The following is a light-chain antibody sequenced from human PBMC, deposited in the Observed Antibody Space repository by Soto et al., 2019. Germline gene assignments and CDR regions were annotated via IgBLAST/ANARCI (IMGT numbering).Light chain of an antibody. CDR3: HQSSSTPPT. J-gene: IGKJ2*01. CDR1: QSISSY. V-gene: IGKV1-39*01. CDR2: AAS. Sequence: DIQMTQSPTSLSASVGDRITITCRASQSISSYLNWYQQKPGKAPKLLIYAASSLQSGVPSRFSGSGSATAFTLTISSLQPEDFATYYCHQSSSTPPTFGQGTKLDIK.